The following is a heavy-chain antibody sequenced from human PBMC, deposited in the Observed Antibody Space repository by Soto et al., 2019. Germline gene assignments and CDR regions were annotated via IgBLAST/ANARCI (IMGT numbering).Heavy chain of an antibody. CDR3: ARRPPSYFDS. V-gene: IGHV4-39*01. Sequence: QLQLQESGPGLVKPSETLSLTCTVSGGSISSGSYYWGWIRQPPGKGLEYIGSIYPSGSPYYNPPLNSRVNISVDTSKNQFSLKLSSVTAADTAVYYCARRPPSYFDSWGQGTLVTVSS. CDR2: IYPSGSP. J-gene: IGHJ4*02. CDR1: GGSISSGSYY.